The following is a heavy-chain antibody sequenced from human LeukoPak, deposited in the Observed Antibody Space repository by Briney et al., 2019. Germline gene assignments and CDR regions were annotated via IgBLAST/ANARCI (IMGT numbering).Heavy chain of an antibody. J-gene: IGHJ4*02. Sequence: SVKVSCKASGGTFSSYAISWVRQAPGQGLEWMGGIIPIFGTANYAQKFQDRVTITADESTSTAYMGLSSLRSEDTAVYYCARDSWGDKWEFSSHFDYWGQGTLVTVSS. V-gene: IGHV1-69*13. CDR1: GGTFSSYA. CDR3: ARDSWGDKWEFSSHFDY. CDR2: IIPIFGTA. D-gene: IGHD1-26*01.